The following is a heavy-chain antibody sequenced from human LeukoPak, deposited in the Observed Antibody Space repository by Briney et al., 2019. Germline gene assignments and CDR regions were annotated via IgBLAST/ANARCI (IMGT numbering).Heavy chain of an antibody. CDR3: ARDLRGIVAPPR. D-gene: IGHD2-15*01. CDR1: GDSISSPKW. J-gene: IGHJ4*02. V-gene: IGHV4-4*02. Sequence: PSGTLSLTCAVSGDSISSPKWWIWVRPPPGKGLEWIGEVYHSGSANYNPSVKSRVTISVDKSKNQFSLKLTSATAADTAVYYCARDLRGIVAPPRWGQGALVSVSS. CDR2: VYHSGSA.